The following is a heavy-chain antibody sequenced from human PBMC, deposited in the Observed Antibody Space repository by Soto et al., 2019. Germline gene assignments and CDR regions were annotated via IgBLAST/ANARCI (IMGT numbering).Heavy chain of an antibody. CDR1: GFTFSSYA. J-gene: IGHJ6*03. Sequence: GGSLRLSCAASGFTFSSYAMSWVRQAPGKGLEWVSAISGSGGSTYYADSVKGRFTISRDNSKNTLYLQMNSLRAEDTAVYYCAKGQRYCSSTSCYLYYYYYYYMDVWGKGTTVTVSS. D-gene: IGHD2-2*01. CDR3: AKGQRYCSSTSCYLYYYYYYYMDV. CDR2: ISGSGGST. V-gene: IGHV3-23*01.